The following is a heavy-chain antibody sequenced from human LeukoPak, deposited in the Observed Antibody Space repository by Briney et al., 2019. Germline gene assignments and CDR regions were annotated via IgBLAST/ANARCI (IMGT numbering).Heavy chain of an antibody. Sequence: SETLSLTCAVSGGSISSSNWWSWVRQPPGKGLEWIGYIYYSGSTYYNPSLKSRVTISVDTSKNQFSLKLSSVTAADTAVYYCAGSMVRGVIIDYFDYWGQGTLVTVSS. CDR2: IYYSGST. J-gene: IGHJ4*02. CDR3: AGSMVRGVIIDYFDY. D-gene: IGHD3-10*01. V-gene: IGHV4-4*02. CDR1: GGSISSSNW.